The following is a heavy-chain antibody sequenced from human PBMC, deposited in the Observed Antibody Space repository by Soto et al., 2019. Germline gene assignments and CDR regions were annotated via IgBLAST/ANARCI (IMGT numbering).Heavy chain of an antibody. CDR2: IYYSGST. J-gene: IGHJ5*02. V-gene: IGHV4-39*01. D-gene: IGHD1-26*01. Sequence: QLHLRESGPGLVKPSETLSLTCTVSGGSITSSSYYWGWIRQPPGKGLDWIGSIYYSGSTYYNPSLKSRVTISVDTSKNQFSLKLSSLTAADTAVYYCATQEVGGTYVYTFEPWGQGTLVTVSS. CDR3: ATQEVGGTYVYTFEP. CDR1: GGSITSSSYY.